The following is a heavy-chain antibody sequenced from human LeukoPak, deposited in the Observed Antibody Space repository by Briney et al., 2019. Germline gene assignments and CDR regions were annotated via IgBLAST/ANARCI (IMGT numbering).Heavy chain of an antibody. D-gene: IGHD3-22*01. CDR1: GYSFTSYG. J-gene: IGHJ4*02. Sequence: ASVKVSCKASGYSFTSYGISWVRQAPGQGLEGMGWISVYNGNTNYAQKLQGRVTMTTDTSTSTAYMELRSLRSDDTAVYYCARVPNIGQDSSGYWDDYWGQGTLVTVSS. CDR2: ISVYNGNT. V-gene: IGHV1-18*01. CDR3: ARVPNIGQDSSGYWDDY.